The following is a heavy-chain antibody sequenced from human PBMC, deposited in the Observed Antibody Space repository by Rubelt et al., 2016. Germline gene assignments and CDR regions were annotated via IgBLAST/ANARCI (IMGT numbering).Heavy chain of an antibody. CDR3: ARERDSSSWYDFDL. D-gene: IGHD6-13*01. CDR1: GGSISSSSHY. Sequence: QLQLQESGPGLVKPSETLSLTCTVSGGSISSSSHYWGWIRQPPGKGLEWIATIYYNGRTYYNPSLTSRVTIAIDTSKNQFSLKMSSVTAADTAMYYCARERDSSSWYDFDLWGQGTLVTVSS. CDR2: IYYNGRT. V-gene: IGHV4-39*07. J-gene: IGHJ4*02.